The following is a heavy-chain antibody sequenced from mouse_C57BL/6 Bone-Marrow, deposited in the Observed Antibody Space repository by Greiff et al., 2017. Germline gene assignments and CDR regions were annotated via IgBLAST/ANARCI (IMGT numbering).Heavy chain of an antibody. J-gene: IGHJ3*01. CDR1: GYAFTNYL. CDR3: ARAKNWESWGAY. V-gene: IGHV1-54*01. Sequence: VQLQQSGAELVRPGTSVKVSCKASGYAFTNYLIEWVKQRPGQGLEWIGVINPGSGGTNYNEKFKGKATLTADKSSSTAYMQLSSLTSEDSAVYFCARAKNWESWGAYWGQGTLVTVSA. CDR2: INPGSGGT. D-gene: IGHD4-1*01.